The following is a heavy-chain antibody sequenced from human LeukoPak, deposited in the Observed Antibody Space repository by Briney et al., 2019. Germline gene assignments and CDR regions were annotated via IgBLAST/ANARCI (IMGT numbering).Heavy chain of an antibody. Sequence: KPSETLSLTCTVSGGSISSSSYYWGWIRQPPGKGLEWIGSIYYSGSTYYNPSLKSRVTISVDTSKNQFSLKLSSVTAADTAVYYCARDLGLLAITFRGSGAFDIWGQGTMVTVSS. CDR1: GGSISSSSYY. CDR3: ARDLGLLAITFRGSGAFDI. V-gene: IGHV4-39*07. D-gene: IGHD3-16*01. J-gene: IGHJ3*02. CDR2: IYYSGST.